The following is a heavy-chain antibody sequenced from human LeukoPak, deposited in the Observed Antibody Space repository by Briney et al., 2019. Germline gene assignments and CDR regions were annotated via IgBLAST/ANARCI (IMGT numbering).Heavy chain of an antibody. CDR2: ISSSGSTI. D-gene: IGHD3-22*01. V-gene: IGHV3-48*03. Sequence: PGGSLRLSCAASGFTFSSYEMNWVRQAPGKGLEWVSYISSSGSTIYYADSVKGRFTISRDNAKNSLYLQMNSLRAEDTAVYYCARATTTYYYDSSGYYPLGYWGQGTLVTVSS. CDR3: ARATTTYYYDSSGYYPLGY. CDR1: GFTFSSYE. J-gene: IGHJ4*02.